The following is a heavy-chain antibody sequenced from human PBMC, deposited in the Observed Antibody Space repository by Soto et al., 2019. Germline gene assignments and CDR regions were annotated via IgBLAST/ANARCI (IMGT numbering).Heavy chain of an antibody. CDR1: GGSISSGGYY. CDR2: IYYSGST. Sequence: QVQLQESGPGLVKPSQTLSLTCTVSGGSISSGGYYWSWIRQHPGKGLEWIGYIYYSGSTYYNPSLKSRVTITVDTSKNQFSLKLSSVTAADTAVYYCARGGNTVTTPGYFDYWGQGTLVTVSS. V-gene: IGHV4-31*03. D-gene: IGHD4-17*01. CDR3: ARGGNTVTTPGYFDY. J-gene: IGHJ4*02.